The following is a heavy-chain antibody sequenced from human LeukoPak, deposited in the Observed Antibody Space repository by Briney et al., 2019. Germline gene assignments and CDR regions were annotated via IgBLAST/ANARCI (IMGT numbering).Heavy chain of an antibody. V-gene: IGHV3-74*01. CDR1: GFTFSSYW. Sequence: GGSLRLSCAASGFTFSSYWMHWVRQAPGKGLVWVSRIDTDGSFTSCADSVRGRFTISRDNAKNTLYLQMNSLRAEDTAVYYCARQVSNRVYQKYCSSTSCPAPFDYWGQGTLVTVSS. J-gene: IGHJ4*02. CDR3: ARQVSNRVYQKYCSSTSCPAPFDY. CDR2: IDTDGSFT. D-gene: IGHD2-2*01.